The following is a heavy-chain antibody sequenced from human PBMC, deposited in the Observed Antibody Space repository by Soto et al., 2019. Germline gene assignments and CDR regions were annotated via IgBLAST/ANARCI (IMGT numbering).Heavy chain of an antibody. CDR2: INHSGST. V-gene: IGHV4-34*01. CDR1: GGSFCGYY. Sequence: SETLSLTCAVYGGSFCGYYWSWIRQPPGKGLEWIGEINHSGSTNYNPSLKSRVTISVDTSKNQFSLKLSSVTAADTAVYYCARGPQYSSSSFSRWGQGTLVTVSS. CDR3: ARGPQYSSSSFSR. J-gene: IGHJ4*02. D-gene: IGHD6-6*01.